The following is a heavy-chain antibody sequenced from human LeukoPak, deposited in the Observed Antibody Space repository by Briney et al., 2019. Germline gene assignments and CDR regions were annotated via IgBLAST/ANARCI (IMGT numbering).Heavy chain of an antibody. J-gene: IGHJ6*03. CDR3: ARASREGRGFYQFYYMDV. D-gene: IGHD2-2*01. V-gene: IGHV4-34*01. Sequence: PSETLSLTCTVYSGSFSGYYWSWIRQPPGKGLEWIGEINHSGSTNYNPSLKSRVTISVDTSKNQFSLKLSSVTAADTAVYYCARASREGRGFYQFYYMDVWGKGTTVTVSS. CDR1: SGSFSGYY. CDR2: INHSGST.